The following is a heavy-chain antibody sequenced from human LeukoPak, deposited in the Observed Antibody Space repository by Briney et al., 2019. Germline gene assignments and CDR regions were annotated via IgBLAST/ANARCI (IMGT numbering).Heavy chain of an antibody. J-gene: IGHJ5*01. CDR3: ARARYCMGWFDS. V-gene: IGHV4-4*07. CDR1: GGSISSYY. D-gene: IGHD2-21*01. CDR2: IYTSVST. Sequence: PSENLSLTSTVSGGSISSYYWSWIRQPAGKGLKWIRRIYTSVSTNYNTSLKSRVTMSVDTSKNQFTLKLSSVTAADTAVYDCARARYCMGWFDSWGQGTLVTVSS.